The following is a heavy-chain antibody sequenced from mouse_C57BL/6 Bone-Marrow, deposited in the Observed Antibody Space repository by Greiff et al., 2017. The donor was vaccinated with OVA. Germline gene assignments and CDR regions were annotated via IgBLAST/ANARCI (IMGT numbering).Heavy chain of an antibody. V-gene: IGHV1-55*01. D-gene: IGHD1-1*01. CDR3: AREGASTVVFDY. CDR2: IYPGSGST. CDR1: GYTFTSYW. J-gene: IGHJ2*01. Sequence: QVQLQQPGAELVKPGASVKMSCKASGYTFTSYWITWVKQRPGQGLEWIGDIYPGSGSTNYNEKFKSKATLTVDTSSSTAYIQLSSLTSEDSAVYFCAREGASTVVFDYWGQGTTLTVSS.